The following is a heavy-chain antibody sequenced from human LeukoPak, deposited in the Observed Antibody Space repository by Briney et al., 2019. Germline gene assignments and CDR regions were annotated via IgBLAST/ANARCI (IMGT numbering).Heavy chain of an antibody. D-gene: IGHD6-6*01. CDR2: IKQDGSEK. CDR3: ARDHSSSSFPRDAFDI. J-gene: IGHJ3*02. V-gene: IGHV3-7*05. Sequence: GGSLRLSCAASGFSFSSYDMHWVRQAPGKGLEWVANIKQDGSEKYYVDSVKGRFTISRGNAKNSLYLQMNSLRAEDTAVYYCARDHSSSSFPRDAFDIWGKGTMVTVSS. CDR1: GFSFSSYD.